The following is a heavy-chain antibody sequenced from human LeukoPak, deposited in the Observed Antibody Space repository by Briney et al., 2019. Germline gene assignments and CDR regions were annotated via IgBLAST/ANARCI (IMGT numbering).Heavy chain of an antibody. CDR3: ARAGYSYGSAWFDP. Sequence: GASVKVSCKASGGTFSSYAISWVRQAPGQGLEWMGWISAYNGNTNYAQKLQGRVTMTTDTSTSTTYMELRSLRSDDTAVYYCARAGYSYGSAWFDPWGQGTLVTVSS. V-gene: IGHV1-18*01. CDR1: GGTFSSYA. D-gene: IGHD5-18*01. CDR2: ISAYNGNT. J-gene: IGHJ5*02.